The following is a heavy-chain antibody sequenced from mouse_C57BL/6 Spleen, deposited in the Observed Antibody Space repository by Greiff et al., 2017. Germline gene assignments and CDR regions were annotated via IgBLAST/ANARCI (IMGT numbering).Heavy chain of an antibody. CDR2: IYPGDGDT. CDR3: ARGDDYGFDY. Sequence: QVQLQQSGPELVKPGASVKISCKASVYAFSSSWMNWVKQRPGKGLEWIGRIYPGDGDTNYNGKFKGKATLTADKSSSTAYLQLSSLTSEDSAVYFCARGDDYGFDYWGQGTTLTVSS. D-gene: IGHD2-4*01. J-gene: IGHJ2*01. CDR1: VYAFSSSW. V-gene: IGHV1-82*01.